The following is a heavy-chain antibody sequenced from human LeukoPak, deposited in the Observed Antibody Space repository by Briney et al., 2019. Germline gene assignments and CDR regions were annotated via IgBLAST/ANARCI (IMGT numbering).Heavy chain of an antibody. CDR3: ARDPRIAARLGGYNWFDP. Sequence: ASVKVSCKASGYTFTSYGFSWVRQAPGQGLEWMGWISTYYGNTNYAQKLQGRVTMTTDTSTSTAYMELRSLRSDDTAVYYCARDPRIAARLGGYNWFDPWGQGTLVTVSS. CDR1: GYTFTSYG. D-gene: IGHD6-6*01. V-gene: IGHV1-18*01. CDR2: ISTYYGNT. J-gene: IGHJ5*02.